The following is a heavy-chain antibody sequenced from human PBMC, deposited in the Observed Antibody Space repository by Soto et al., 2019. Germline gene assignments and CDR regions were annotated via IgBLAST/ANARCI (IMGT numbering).Heavy chain of an antibody. J-gene: IGHJ2*01. V-gene: IGHV4-34*01. Sequence: QVQLQQWGAGPLRPLETLSLTCGVSGGSFSGYYWAWIRQSPGKGLEWIGEINDRGSINYNPSLKSRVSISVGTSKNHYSLNLRSITAADTAVYYCARDSHDILTGPPWVWYFDLWGRGTLVTVSS. D-gene: IGHD3-9*01. CDR3: ARDSHDILTGPPWVWYFDL. CDR1: GGSFSGYY. CDR2: INDRGSI.